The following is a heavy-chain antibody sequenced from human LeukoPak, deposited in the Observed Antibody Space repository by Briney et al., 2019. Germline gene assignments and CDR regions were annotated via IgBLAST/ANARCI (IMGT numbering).Heavy chain of an antibody. D-gene: IGHD5-12*01. CDR2: IRYDGSNK. CDR3: AKDLVGYSDYEHSIDY. V-gene: IGHV3-30*02. CDR1: GFTFSSYG. Sequence: GGSLRLSCAASGFTFSSYGMHWVRQAPGKGLEWVTFIRYDGSNKYYADSVKGRFTISRDNSKNTLSLQMNSLRAEDTAVYYCAKDLVGYSDYEHSIDYWGQGTLVTVSS. J-gene: IGHJ4*02.